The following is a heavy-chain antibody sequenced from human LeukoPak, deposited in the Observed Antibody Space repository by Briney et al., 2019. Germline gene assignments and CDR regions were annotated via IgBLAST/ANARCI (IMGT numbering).Heavy chain of an antibody. V-gene: IGHV3-21*01. CDR1: GFTFSSYS. D-gene: IGHD3-22*01. J-gene: IGHJ4*02. CDR3: ARGPFYYDSSGGDY. Sequence: GGSLRLSCAASGFTFSSYSMNWVRQAPGKGLEWVSSISSSSSYIYYADSVKGRFTVSRDNAKNSLYLQMNSLRAEDTAVYYCARGPFYYDSSGGDYWGQGTLVTVSS. CDR2: ISSSSSYI.